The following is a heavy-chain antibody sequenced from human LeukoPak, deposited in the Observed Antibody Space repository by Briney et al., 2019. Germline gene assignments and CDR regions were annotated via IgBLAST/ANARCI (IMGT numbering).Heavy chain of an antibody. CDR2: ISAYNGNT. CDR3: ARDQGYYDSSGKGFDY. J-gene: IGHJ4*02. Sequence: ASVKVYCKASGYTFTSYGISWVRQAPGQGLEWMGWISAYNGNTNYAQKLQGRVTMTTDTSTSTAYMELRSLRSDDTAVYYCARDQGYYDSSGKGFDYWGQGTLVTVSS. D-gene: IGHD3-22*01. CDR1: GYTFTSYG. V-gene: IGHV1-18*01.